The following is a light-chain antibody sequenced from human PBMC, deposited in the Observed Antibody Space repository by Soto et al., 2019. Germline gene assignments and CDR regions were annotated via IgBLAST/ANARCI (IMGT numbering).Light chain of an antibody. J-gene: IGKJ2*03. Sequence: DIQMTQSPSTLSASVGDRVTITCRSSQSISFWLAWYQQKPGQAPKLLIYDPSTLYSGVPSRFSGSRSGTEFTLTISSLQPDDFGSYYCQQYNSFAPYSFGQGTKLEI. CDR3: QQYNSFAPYS. V-gene: IGKV1-5*01. CDR1: QSISFW. CDR2: DPS.